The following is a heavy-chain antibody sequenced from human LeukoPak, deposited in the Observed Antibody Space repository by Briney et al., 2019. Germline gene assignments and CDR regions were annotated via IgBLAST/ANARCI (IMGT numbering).Heavy chain of an antibody. Sequence: AAVKVSCKASGGTFSSYAISWVRQARGQGLEGMGGIIPIFGRANYAKKFQGRVTITTDESTSTAYMELSSLRSEDTAAYSCARPSQNSGSYAVDYWGQGTLVTVSS. J-gene: IGHJ4*02. V-gene: IGHV1-69*05. CDR3: ARPSQNSGSYAVDY. CDR1: GGTFSSYA. CDR2: IIPIFGRA. D-gene: IGHD1-26*01.